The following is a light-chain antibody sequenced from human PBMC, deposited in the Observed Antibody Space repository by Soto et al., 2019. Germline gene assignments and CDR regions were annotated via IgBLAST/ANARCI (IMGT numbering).Light chain of an antibody. CDR3: SSYTSSPHVV. CDR2: DVS. V-gene: IGLV2-14*01. CDR1: SSDVGGYNY. J-gene: IGLJ2*01. Sequence: QSALTQPASVSGSPGQSITISCTGTSSDVGGYNYVSWYQQHPGKAPKLMIYDVSNRPSGVSNRFSGSKSGNTASLTISGLQAEDEADYYCSSYTSSPHVVFGGGTQLTVL.